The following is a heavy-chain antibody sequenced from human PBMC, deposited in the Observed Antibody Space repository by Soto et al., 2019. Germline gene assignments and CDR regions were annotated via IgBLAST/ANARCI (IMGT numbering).Heavy chain of an antibody. Sequence: QVQLQQWGAGLLKPSETLSLTCAVYGGSFSGYYWSWIRQPPGKGLEWIGEINHSGSTNYNPSLKSRVTISVDTSKNQFSLKLSSVTAADPAVYYCARFVRYFDWLPHGLFDYWGQGTLVTVSS. D-gene: IGHD3-9*01. CDR3: ARFVRYFDWLPHGLFDY. J-gene: IGHJ4*02. V-gene: IGHV4-34*01. CDR1: GGSFSGYY. CDR2: INHSGST.